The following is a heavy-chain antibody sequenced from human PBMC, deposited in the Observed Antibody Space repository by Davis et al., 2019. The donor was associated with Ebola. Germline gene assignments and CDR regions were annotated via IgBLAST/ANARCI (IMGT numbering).Heavy chain of an antibody. J-gene: IGHJ6*02. CDR2: IKQDGSEK. CDR3: ARSLGYSNYYYYGMDV. Sequence: PGGSLRLSCAASGFTFSSYWMSWVRQAPGKGLEWVANIKQDGSEKYYVDSVKGRFTISRDNAKNSLYLQMNSLRAEDTAVYYCARSLGYSNYYYYGMDVWGQGTTVTVSS. V-gene: IGHV3-7*01. CDR1: GFTFSSYW. D-gene: IGHD4-11*01.